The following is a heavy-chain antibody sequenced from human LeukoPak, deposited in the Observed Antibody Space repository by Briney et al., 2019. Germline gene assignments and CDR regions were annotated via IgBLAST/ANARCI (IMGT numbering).Heavy chain of an antibody. CDR2: IYYSGST. Sequence: SETLSLTCTVSGGSIRSYYWSWIRQPPGKGLEWIGYIYYSGSTNYNPSLKSRVTISVDTSKNQFSLKLSSVTAADTAVYYCARGPQYYYDSSGYYYDYYYYGMDVWGQGTTVTVSS. CDR1: GGSIRSYY. V-gene: IGHV4-59*01. CDR3: ARGPQYYYDSSGYYYDYYYYGMDV. J-gene: IGHJ6*02. D-gene: IGHD3-22*01.